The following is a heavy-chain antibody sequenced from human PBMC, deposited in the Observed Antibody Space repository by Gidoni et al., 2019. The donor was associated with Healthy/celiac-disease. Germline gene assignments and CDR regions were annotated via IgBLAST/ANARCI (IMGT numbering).Heavy chain of an antibody. J-gene: IGHJ4*02. Sequence: EVQLVESGGGLVHPGGSLSTSCAASGFTFIIYSMNWVRQAPGKGLEWGSYISSSSSTIDYADSVKGRFTISRDNDKNSLYLQMNSLRAEDTAVYYCARGGHGSGSYYISYFDYWCQGTLVTVSS. D-gene: IGHD3-10*01. V-gene: IGHV3-48*01. CDR2: ISSSSSTI. CDR1: GFTFIIYS. CDR3: ARGGHGSGSYYISYFDY.